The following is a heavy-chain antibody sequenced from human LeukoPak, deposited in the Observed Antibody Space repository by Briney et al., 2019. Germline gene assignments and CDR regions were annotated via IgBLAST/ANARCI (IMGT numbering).Heavy chain of an antibody. V-gene: IGHV4-4*02. CDR2: IGHSGGT. CDR1: GVSINSSSW. D-gene: IGHD3-10*01. Sequence: SETLSLTCAVYGVSINSSSWWSWVRQSPGKGLEWIGDIGHSGGTNYNPSLKSRATISVDKSNTQVSLKLRSATAADTAVYYCAGNSGSYYGSGSYYNVYWGQGTLVIVSS. J-gene: IGHJ4*02. CDR3: AGNSGSYYGSGSYYNVY.